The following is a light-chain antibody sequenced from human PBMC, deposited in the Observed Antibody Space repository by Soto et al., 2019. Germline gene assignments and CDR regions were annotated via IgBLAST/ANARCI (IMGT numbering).Light chain of an antibody. Sequence: QSALTQPASVSGSPGQSITISCTGTSSDVGAYNYVSWYQQHPCKAPKLMIFEVSDWPSGVSNRFSGSKSGNTASLTISGLQAEDEATYYCSSFTSSNTLVFGGGTKVTVL. CDR2: EVS. CDR3: SSFTSSNTLV. J-gene: IGLJ2*01. V-gene: IGLV2-14*01. CDR1: SSDVGAYNY.